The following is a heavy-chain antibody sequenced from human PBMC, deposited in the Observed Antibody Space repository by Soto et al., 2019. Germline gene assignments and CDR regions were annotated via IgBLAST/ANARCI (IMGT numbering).Heavy chain of an antibody. D-gene: IGHD2-15*01. Sequence: QVQLVQSGAEVKKPGSSVKVSCKASGGTFSSYAISWVRQAPGQGLEWMGGIIPIFGTANYAQKFQGRVTITADESTSTAYMELSSLRSEDTAVYYCARTMIGYCGGGSCYSAALEPDAFDIWGQGTMVTVSS. CDR2: IIPIFGTA. CDR3: ARTMIGYCGGGSCYSAALEPDAFDI. J-gene: IGHJ3*02. CDR1: GGTFSSYA. V-gene: IGHV1-69*12.